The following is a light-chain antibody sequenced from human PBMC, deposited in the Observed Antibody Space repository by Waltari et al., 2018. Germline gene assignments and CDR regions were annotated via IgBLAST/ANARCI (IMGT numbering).Light chain of an antibody. V-gene: IGKV1-9*01. CDR3: QQLNSYPLT. CDR2: AAS. CDR1: QGISSY. Sequence: DIQLTQSPSFLSASVGDRVTITCRASQGISSYLAWYQQKQGKAPKLLIYAASTLQSGVPSRFSGSGSGTEFTLTISSLQPEDFATYYCQQLNSYPLTFGGGTKVEIK. J-gene: IGKJ4*01.